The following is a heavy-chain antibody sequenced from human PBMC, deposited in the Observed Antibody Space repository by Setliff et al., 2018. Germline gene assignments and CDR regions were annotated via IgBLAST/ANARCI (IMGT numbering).Heavy chain of an antibody. V-gene: IGHV4-59*01. D-gene: IGHD1-26*01. CDR3: AKGGTYRYFDF. CDR1: GGPFSGAS. J-gene: IGHJ4*02. Sequence: SETLSLTCTVSGGPFSGASIWSWIRQPPGXGXXXXXXXXXXXXXXYXXSLESRAIMSVDASKNQISLKLNSVTAADTAFYYCAKGGTYRYFDFWGQGALVTVSS. CDR2: XXXXXXX.